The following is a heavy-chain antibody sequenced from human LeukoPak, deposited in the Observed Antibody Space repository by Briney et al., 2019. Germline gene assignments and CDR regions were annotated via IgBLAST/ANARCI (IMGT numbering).Heavy chain of an antibody. J-gene: IGHJ3*02. CDR3: ARGSGYDFWSGSDQGAFDI. Sequence: PSETLSLTCTVSGGSISSGGYYWSWIRQPPGRGLEWIGYIYHSGSTYYNPSLKSRVTISVDRSKNQFSLKLSSVTAADTAVYYCARGSGYDFWSGSDQGAFDIWGQGTMVTVSS. CDR1: GGSISSGGYY. V-gene: IGHV4-30-2*01. CDR2: IYHSGST. D-gene: IGHD3-3*01.